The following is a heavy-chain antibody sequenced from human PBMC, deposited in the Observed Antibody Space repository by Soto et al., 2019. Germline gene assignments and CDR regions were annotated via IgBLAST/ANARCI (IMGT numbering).Heavy chain of an antibody. Sequence: GGSLRLSCAASGFTFSSCGMHWVRQAPGKGLEWVAVISYDGSNKYYADSVKGRFTISRDNSKNTLYLQMNSLRAEDTAVYYCAKDLGRYDYVWGSYRYYYYGMDVWGQGTTVTVSS. J-gene: IGHJ6*02. CDR3: AKDLGRYDYVWGSYRYYYYGMDV. CDR2: ISYDGSNK. D-gene: IGHD3-16*02. V-gene: IGHV3-30*18. CDR1: GFTFSSCG.